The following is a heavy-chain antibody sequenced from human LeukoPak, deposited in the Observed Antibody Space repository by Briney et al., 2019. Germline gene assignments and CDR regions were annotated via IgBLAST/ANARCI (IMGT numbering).Heavy chain of an antibody. CDR3: ARLSSTSFYYYMDV. CDR1: GYTFTHYG. D-gene: IGHD2-2*01. V-gene: IGHV1-18*01. CDR2: ISGYNGKT. J-gene: IGHJ6*03. Sequence: ASVTVSCKASGYTFTHYGISWVRQAPGQGLEWMGWISGYNGKTNYAQKLQGRVTMTTATSTTTAYMELRSLRSDDTAVYYCARLSSTSFYYYMDVWGKGTTVTVSS.